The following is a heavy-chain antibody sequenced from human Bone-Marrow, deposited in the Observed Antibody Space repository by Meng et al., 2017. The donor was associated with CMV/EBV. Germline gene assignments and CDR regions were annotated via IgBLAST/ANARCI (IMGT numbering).Heavy chain of an antibody. V-gene: IGHV4-34*01. Sequence: SETLSLTCAVFGGSFNSYYWNWIRQPPGKGLEWIGAVSHSGNANYNPSLKSRVTISVDTSKNQFSLKLSSVTAADTAVYYCARGRDFWSGYYTDLYYYYGMDVWGQGTTVTVYS. CDR1: GGSFNSYY. CDR3: ARGRDFWSGYYTDLYYYYGMDV. CDR2: VSHSGNA. J-gene: IGHJ6*02. D-gene: IGHD3-3*01.